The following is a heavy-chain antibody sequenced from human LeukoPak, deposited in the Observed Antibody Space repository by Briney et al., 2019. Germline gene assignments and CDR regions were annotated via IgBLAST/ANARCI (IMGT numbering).Heavy chain of an antibody. V-gene: IGHV4-59*01. D-gene: IGHD3-22*01. CDR2: IYYSGST. CDR3: ARQSNYYYDSSGYYDY. CDR1: SGSISSYY. Sequence: SETLSLTCTVSSGSISSYYWSWIRQPPGKGLEWIGYIYYSGSTNYNPSLKSRVTISVDTSKNQFSLKLSSVTAADTAVYYCARQSNYYYDSSGYYDYWGQGTLVTVSS. J-gene: IGHJ4*02.